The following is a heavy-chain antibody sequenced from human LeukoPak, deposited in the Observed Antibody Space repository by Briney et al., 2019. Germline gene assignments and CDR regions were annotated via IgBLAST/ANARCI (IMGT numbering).Heavy chain of an antibody. Sequence: ASVTVSFKASGGTFINYAISWVRQAPGQGLEWMGGIIPIFGTANYAQKFQGRVTITADKSTSTAYMELSSLRSEDTAVYYCARAAGPRYCSSTSCRNDYYYGMDVWGKGTTVTVSS. V-gene: IGHV1-69*06. J-gene: IGHJ6*04. D-gene: IGHD2-2*01. CDR1: GGTFINYA. CDR3: ARAAGPRYCSSTSCRNDYYYGMDV. CDR2: IIPIFGTA.